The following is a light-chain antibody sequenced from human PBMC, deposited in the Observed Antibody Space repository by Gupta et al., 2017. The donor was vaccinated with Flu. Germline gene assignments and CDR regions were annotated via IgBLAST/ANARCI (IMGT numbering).Light chain of an antibody. J-gene: IGKJ2*01. CDR1: EDVSVW. Sequence: DIQLTQSPSSVSASVGDRVTITCRASEDVSVWLGWYQQKPGKAPKPLMYAASVLQSGVPSRFSGRGSGTDFTLIIDSLQPEDFATYYCQQAESVPYTFGQGTKV. CDR2: AAS. CDR3: QQAESVPYT. V-gene: IGKV1-12*01.